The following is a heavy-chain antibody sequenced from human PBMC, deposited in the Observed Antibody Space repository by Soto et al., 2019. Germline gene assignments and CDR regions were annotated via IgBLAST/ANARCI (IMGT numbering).Heavy chain of an antibody. CDR2: INPNGYTS. CDR3: ARDLHGAFTTMIY. D-gene: IGHD3-22*01. Sequence: QVQMVQSGAEVKKPGASIKVSCKSSRYTFNNYYIHWVRQAPGQGLEWMGIINPNGYTSTLSQKFQGRLTVTSDPSTSTVYMELGSLTSEDTAMYYCARDLHGAFTTMIYWGQGTLVTVSS. J-gene: IGHJ4*02. V-gene: IGHV1-46*02. CDR1: RYTFNNYY.